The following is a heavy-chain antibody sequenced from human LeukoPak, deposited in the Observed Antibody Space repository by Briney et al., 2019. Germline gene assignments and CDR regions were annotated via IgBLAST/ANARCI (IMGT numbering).Heavy chain of an antibody. CDR1: GFTFSTYS. CDR3: VRETEGS. J-gene: IGHJ5*02. D-gene: IGHD1-14*01. CDR2: ISDSGRYM. V-gene: IGHV3-21*01. Sequence: GSLRLSCAASGFTFSTYSMNWVRQAPGKGLEWVSSISDSGRYMNYADSVKGRFTISRDNAKNSLFLQMNSLRAEDTAVYYCVRETEGSWGQGALVTVSS.